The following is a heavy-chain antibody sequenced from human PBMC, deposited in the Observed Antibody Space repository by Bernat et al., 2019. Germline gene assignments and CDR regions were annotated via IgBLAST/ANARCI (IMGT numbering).Heavy chain of an antibody. Sequence: QVQLQQWGAGLLKPSETLSLTCAVYGGSFSGYYWSWIRQPPGKGLEWIGEINHSGSTNYNPSPKSRVTISVDTSKNQFSLKLSSVTAADTAVYYCARGVPPPYSSSLFAYWGQGTLVTVSS. CDR1: GGSFSGYY. J-gene: IGHJ4*02. CDR3: ARGVPPPYSSSLFAY. CDR2: INHSGST. D-gene: IGHD6-6*01. V-gene: IGHV4-34*01.